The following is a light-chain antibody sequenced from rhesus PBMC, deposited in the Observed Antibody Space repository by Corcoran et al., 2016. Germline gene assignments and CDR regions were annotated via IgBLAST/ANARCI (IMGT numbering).Light chain of an antibody. Sequence: DIQMTQSPSSLSASVGDTVTITCQASQGISKYLAGYQQKPGKAPKFLIYDASTLQRGVPSRFSGSGSGTEFTLTISSLQPEDFATYYCQQHNSYPPSFGQGTKVEIK. V-gene: IGKV1-25*01. CDR2: DAS. CDR3: QQHNSYPPS. J-gene: IGKJ2*01. CDR1: QGISKY.